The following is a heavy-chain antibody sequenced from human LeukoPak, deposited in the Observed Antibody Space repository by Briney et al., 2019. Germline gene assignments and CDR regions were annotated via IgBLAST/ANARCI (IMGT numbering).Heavy chain of an antibody. CDR1: GFTFTDYY. J-gene: IGHJ4*02. CDR2: IGPHSSAT. CDR3: AREGYGLLSKDFDY. D-gene: IGHD2/OR15-2a*01. V-gene: IGHV1-2*02. Sequence: ASMKVSCKSSGFTFTDYYIHWVRQAPGQGLEWMGYIGPHSSATSSPQEFQGRVTMTRDTSMSTAYMELTRLTSDDTAVYYCAREGYGLLSKDFDYWGQGTLVTVSS.